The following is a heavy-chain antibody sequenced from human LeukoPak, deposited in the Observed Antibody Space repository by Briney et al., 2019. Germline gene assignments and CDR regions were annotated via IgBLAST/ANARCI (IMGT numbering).Heavy chain of an antibody. CDR2: IWYDGSNK. Sequence: PGGSLRLSCAASGFTFSSYGMHWVRQAPGKGLEWVAVIWYDGSNKYYADSVKGRFTISRDNSKNTLYLQMNSLRAEDTAVYYCARLGSGWAYFDYWGQGTLVTVPS. CDR1: GFTFSSYG. D-gene: IGHD6-19*01. J-gene: IGHJ4*02. V-gene: IGHV3-33*01. CDR3: ARLGSGWAYFDY.